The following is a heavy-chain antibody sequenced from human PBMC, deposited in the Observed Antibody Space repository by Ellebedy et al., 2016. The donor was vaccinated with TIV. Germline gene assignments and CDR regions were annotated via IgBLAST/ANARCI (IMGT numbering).Heavy chain of an antibody. Sequence: GESLKISCKGSGYSFTSYWIGWVRQMPGKGLEWMGIIYPGDSDTRYSPSFQGQVTISADKSISTAYLQWSSLKASDTAMYYCARHGHSSDSQMRGVDYWGQGTLVTVSS. J-gene: IGHJ4*02. CDR1: GYSFTSYW. CDR3: ARHGHSSDSQMRGVDY. D-gene: IGHD6-19*01. CDR2: IYPGDSDT. V-gene: IGHV5-51*01.